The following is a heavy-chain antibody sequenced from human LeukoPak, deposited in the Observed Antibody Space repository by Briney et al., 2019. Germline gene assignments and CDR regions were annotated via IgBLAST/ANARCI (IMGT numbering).Heavy chain of an antibody. CDR1: GYTFTSYG. J-gene: IGHJ5*02. V-gene: IGHV1-18*01. D-gene: IGHD1-7*01. Sequence: ASVKVSCKASGYTFTSYGISWVRQAPGQGLEWMGWISAYNGNTNYAQKLQGRVTMTTDTSTSTAYMELRSLRSDDTAVYYCARERTGTRTHHFWFDPWGQGTLVTASS. CDR2: ISAYNGNT. CDR3: ARERTGTRTHHFWFDP.